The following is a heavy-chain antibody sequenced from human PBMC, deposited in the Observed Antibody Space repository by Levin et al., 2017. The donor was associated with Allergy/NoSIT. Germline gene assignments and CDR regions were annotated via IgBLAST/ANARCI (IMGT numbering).Heavy chain of an antibody. CDR1: GFTFSNAW. CDR2: IKSKTDGGTT. J-gene: IGHJ4*02. V-gene: IGHV3-15*01. Sequence: GGSLRLSCAASGFTFSNAWMSWVRQAPGKGLEWVGRIKSKTDGGTTDYAAPVKGRFTISRDDSKNTLYLQMNSLKTEDTAVYYCTSHSWLSGYLSSWGQGTLVTVSS. CDR3: TSHSWLSGYLSS. D-gene: IGHD5-12*01.